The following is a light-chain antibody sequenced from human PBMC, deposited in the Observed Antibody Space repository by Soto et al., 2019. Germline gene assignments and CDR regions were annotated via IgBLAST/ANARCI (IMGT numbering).Light chain of an antibody. CDR1: SSNIGNNA. Sequence: QSVLTQPPSVSEAPRQRVTISCSGSSSNIGNNAVNWYQQLPGKAPKLLIYYDDLLPSGVSDRFSGSKSGTSASLAISGLQSEDEADYYCAAWDDSLNGSSRFGGGTKLTVL. J-gene: IGLJ3*02. V-gene: IGLV1-36*01. CDR2: YDD. CDR3: AAWDDSLNGSSR.